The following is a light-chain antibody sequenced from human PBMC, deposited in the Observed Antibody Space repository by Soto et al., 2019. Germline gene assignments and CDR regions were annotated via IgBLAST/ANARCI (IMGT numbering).Light chain of an antibody. CDR3: QRYDNLPPFT. J-gene: IGKJ3*01. V-gene: IGKV1-33*01. CDR1: QDISNY. CDR2: DAS. Sequence: DIQMTQSPSSLSASVGDRVTITCQASQDISNYLNWYQQKPGKAPKLLLYDASNLETGVPSRFSGSGTGTDFTFTIISLQPEDIATYYCQRYDNLPPFTFGPGTKVDIK.